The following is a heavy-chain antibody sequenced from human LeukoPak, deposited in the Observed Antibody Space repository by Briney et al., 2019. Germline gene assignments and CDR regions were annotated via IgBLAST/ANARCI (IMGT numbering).Heavy chain of an antibody. CDR2: IYYSGST. V-gene: IGHV4-59*01. CDR1: GGSISSYY. D-gene: IGHD4-17*01. Sequence: PSETLSLTCTVSGGSISSYYWSWIRQPPGKGLEWIGYIYYSGSTNYNPSLKSRVTISVDTSKNQFSLKLSSVTAADTAVYYCARGGSTVTPMYHYYYYYGMDVWGKGTTVTVSS. CDR3: ARGGSTVTPMYHYYYYYGMDV. J-gene: IGHJ6*04.